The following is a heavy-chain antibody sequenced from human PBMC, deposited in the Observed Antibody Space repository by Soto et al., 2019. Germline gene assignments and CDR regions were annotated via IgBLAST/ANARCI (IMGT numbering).Heavy chain of an antibody. CDR3: ARDSMGSSWLRGHHY. CDR2: IWYDGSNN. CDR1: GFSFSSFA. J-gene: IGHJ4*02. D-gene: IGHD6-13*01. V-gene: IGHV3-33*01. Sequence: GGSLRLSCAASGFSFSSFAMHWVRQAPGKGLEWVAVIWYDGSNNDYAGFVKGRFTISRDNSKNTAFLQMNSLRADDTAVYYCARDSMGSSWLRGHHYWGQGVLVTVSS.